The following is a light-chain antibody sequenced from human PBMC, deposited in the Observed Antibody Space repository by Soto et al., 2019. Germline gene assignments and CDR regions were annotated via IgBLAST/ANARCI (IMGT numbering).Light chain of an antibody. CDR1: QVISKY. J-gene: IGKJ5*01. Sequence: LLTQSPSPLSASVGYRVTITCRASQVISKYLAWYQQKPGTAPKLLIYLASTLQGGVPSRFSGSGSGTDFSLTISSLQPDDFATYYCQHYNSYSEAFGQGTRLEIK. V-gene: IGKV1-5*03. CDR2: LAS. CDR3: QHYNSYSEA.